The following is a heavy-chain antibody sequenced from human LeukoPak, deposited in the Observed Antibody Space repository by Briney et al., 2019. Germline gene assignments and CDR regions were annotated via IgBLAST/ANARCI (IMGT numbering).Heavy chain of an antibody. CDR1: GFTFNDHA. CDR3: ARASYYYDTTGLGAVDI. D-gene: IGHD3-22*01. J-gene: IGHJ3*02. Sequence: PGGSLRLSCAASGFTFNDHAMYWVRQAPGKGLEWVSGINWNSDNIGYADSVKGRFTISRDDAKNSLILQMNSLRTEDTALYYCARASYYYDTTGLGAVDIWGQGTMVTVSS. V-gene: IGHV3-9*01. CDR2: INWNSDNI.